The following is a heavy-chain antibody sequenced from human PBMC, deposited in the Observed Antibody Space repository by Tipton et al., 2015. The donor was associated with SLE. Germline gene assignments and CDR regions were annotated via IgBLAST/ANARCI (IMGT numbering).Heavy chain of an antibody. Sequence: SLRLSCAASGFTFYTYAMHWVRQAPGKGLEWVAVISYDGSSKYYAESLKGRFTISRDNSKNTLHLQMTSLRAEDTAVFYCARDPVYYDFWGGGGNAFDVWGQGTMVTVSS. CDR3: ARDPVYYDFWGGGGNAFDV. V-gene: IGHV3-30-3*01. J-gene: IGHJ3*01. D-gene: IGHD3-3*01. CDR2: ISYDGSSK. CDR1: GFTFYTYA.